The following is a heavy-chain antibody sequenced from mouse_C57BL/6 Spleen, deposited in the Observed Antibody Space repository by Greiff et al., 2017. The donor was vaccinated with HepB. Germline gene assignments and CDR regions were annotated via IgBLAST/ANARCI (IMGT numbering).Heavy chain of an antibody. CDR1: GYTFTSYG. V-gene: IGHV1-81*01. J-gene: IGHJ4*01. D-gene: IGHD2-2*01. Sequence: VQLQQSGAELARPGASVKLSCKASGYTFTSYGISWVKQRTGQGLEWIGEIYPRSGNTYYNEKFKGKATLTADKSSSTAYMELRSLTSEDSAVYFCARSRSTMVTTRGYYYAMDYWGQGTSVTVSS. CDR3: ARSRSTMVTTRGYYYAMDY. CDR2: IYPRSGNT.